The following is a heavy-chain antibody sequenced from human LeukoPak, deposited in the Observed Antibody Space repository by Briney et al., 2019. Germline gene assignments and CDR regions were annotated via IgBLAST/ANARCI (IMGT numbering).Heavy chain of an antibody. CDR2: IYYSGST. D-gene: IGHD2-15*01. CDR1: GGSISSGDYY. CDR3: TRYCSGGSCYENNWFDP. V-gene: IGHV4-30-4*01. J-gene: IGHJ5*02. Sequence: SETLSLTCIVSGGSISSGDYYWSWIRQPPGKGLEWIGYIYYSGSTYYNPSLKSRVTISVDTSKNQFSLKLSSVTAADTAVYYCTRYCSGGSCYENNWFDPWGQGTLVTVSS.